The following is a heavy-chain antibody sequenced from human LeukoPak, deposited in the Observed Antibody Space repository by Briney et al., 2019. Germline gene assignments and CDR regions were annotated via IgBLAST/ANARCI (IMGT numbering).Heavy chain of an antibody. CDR3: ARGREWELLRWFDP. V-gene: IGHV4-59*01. D-gene: IGHD1-26*01. CDR1: GGSISSYY. Sequence: SETLSLTCTVSGGSISSYYWSWIRQPPGKGLEWIGYIFDRGSTNYNPSLKSRVTILLDTSKNQFSLKLSSVTAADSAVYYCARGREWELLRWFDPWGQGTLVTVSS. J-gene: IGHJ5*02. CDR2: IFDRGST.